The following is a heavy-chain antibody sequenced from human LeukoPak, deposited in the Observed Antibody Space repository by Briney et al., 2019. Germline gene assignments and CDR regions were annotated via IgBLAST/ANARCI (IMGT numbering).Heavy chain of an antibody. Sequence: SETLSLTCTVSGGSISSGSYYWSWIRQPAGKGLEWIGRIYTSGGTNYNPSLKSRVTISVDTSKNQFSLKLSSVTAADTAVYYCARDCILRFCTHWGQGTLVTVSS. CDR2: IYTSGGT. J-gene: IGHJ4*02. V-gene: IGHV4-61*02. D-gene: IGHD3-3*01. CDR1: GGSISSGSYY. CDR3: ARDCILRFCTH.